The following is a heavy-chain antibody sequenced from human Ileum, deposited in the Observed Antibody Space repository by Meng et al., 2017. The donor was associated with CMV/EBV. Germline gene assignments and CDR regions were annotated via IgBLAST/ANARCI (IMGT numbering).Heavy chain of an antibody. CDR2: IYTSGTT. J-gene: IGHJ4*02. Sequence: QLQAWGPGLVKPSTSLSLPGYVSGGSISNYYCSWIRQPAGKGLEWIAHIYTSGTTNYNPSLKSRVTMSVDTSRNQFSLKLTSVTAADTAVYYCARNYGSGNWNFFHYWGQGTLVTVAS. D-gene: IGHD3-10*01. CDR3: ARNYGSGNWNFFHY. V-gene: IGHV4-4*07. CDR1: GGSISNYY.